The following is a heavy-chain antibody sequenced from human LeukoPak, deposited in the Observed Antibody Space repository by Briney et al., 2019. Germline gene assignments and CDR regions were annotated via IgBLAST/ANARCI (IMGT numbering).Heavy chain of an antibody. J-gene: IGHJ4*02. CDR2: ISGSGGST. D-gene: IGHD3-22*01. CDR3: AKDPEAYYYDSSGYYSGYFDY. CDR1: GFTFSSYA. Sequence: PGGSLRLSCAASGFTFSSYAMSWVRQAPGKGLEWVSAISGSGGSTYYADSVKGRFTISRDNSKNTLYLQMNSLRVEDTAVYYCAKDPEAYYYDSSGYYSGYFDYWGQGTLVTVSS. V-gene: IGHV3-23*01.